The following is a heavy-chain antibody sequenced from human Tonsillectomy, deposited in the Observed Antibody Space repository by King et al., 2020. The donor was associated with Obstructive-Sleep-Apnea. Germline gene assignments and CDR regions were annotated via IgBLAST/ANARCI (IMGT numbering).Heavy chain of an antibody. Sequence: QLVQSGAEVKKPGASVKVSCKASGYTFTSYGISWVRQAPGQGLEWMGWISAYNGNTKYAQKLQGRVTMTTDTTTSTAYMELRSLRSDDTAVYYCARVHLPKGVDVTDYWGQGTLVTVSS. CDR2: ISAYNGNT. D-gene: IGHD2-15*01. J-gene: IGHJ4*02. V-gene: IGHV1-18*01. CDR3: ARVHLPKGVDVTDY. CDR1: GYTFTSYG.